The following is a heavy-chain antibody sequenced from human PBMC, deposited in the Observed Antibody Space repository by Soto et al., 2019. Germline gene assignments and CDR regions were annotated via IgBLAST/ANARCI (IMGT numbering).Heavy chain of an antibody. Sequence: GGSLRLSCAASGFTFSSYSMNWVRQAPGKGLEWVSYISSSSSTIYYADSVKGRFTISRDNAKNSLYLQMNSLRAEDTAVYYCAREFRYYGSGSYPPGYWGQGTLVTVSS. CDR1: GFTFSSYS. V-gene: IGHV3-48*01. CDR3: AREFRYYGSGSYPPGY. CDR2: ISSSSSTI. J-gene: IGHJ4*02. D-gene: IGHD3-10*01.